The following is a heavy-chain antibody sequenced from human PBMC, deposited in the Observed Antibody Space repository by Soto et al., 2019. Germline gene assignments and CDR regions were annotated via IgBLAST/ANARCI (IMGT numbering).Heavy chain of an antibody. D-gene: IGHD2-15*01. V-gene: IGHV1-18*04. CDR2: ISAYNGNT. CDR1: GYNFTSYG. CDR3: ARWCPFCSGSGSPYWFDP. Sequence: GASVKVSCKDSGYNFTSYGISWVRQHPGQGLEWMGCISAYNGNTNYAQKRQGRVTMTTDTSTSTAYMELRSLRSDDTAVYYCARWCPFCSGSGSPYWFDPWGQGTLVTVSS. J-gene: IGHJ5*02.